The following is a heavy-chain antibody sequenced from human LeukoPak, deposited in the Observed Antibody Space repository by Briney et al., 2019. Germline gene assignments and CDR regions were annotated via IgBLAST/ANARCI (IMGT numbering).Heavy chain of an antibody. CDR3: ARKAADSSGTIDY. J-gene: IGHJ4*02. V-gene: IGHV1-8*03. D-gene: IGHD3-22*01. CDR1: GYTFTGYY. CDR2: INPNSGNT. Sequence: ASVKVSCKASGYTFTGYYMHWVRQAPGQGLEWMGWINPNSGNTGYAQKFQGRVTITRNTSISTAYMELSSLRSEDTAVYYCARKAADSSGTIDYWGQGTLVTVSS.